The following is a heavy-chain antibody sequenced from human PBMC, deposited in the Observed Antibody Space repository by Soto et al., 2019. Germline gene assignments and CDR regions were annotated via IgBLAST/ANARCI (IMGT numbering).Heavy chain of an antibody. CDR1: GFTFSSYA. J-gene: IGHJ4*02. Sequence: QVQLVESGGGVVQPGRSLRLSCAASGFTFSSYAMHWVRQAPGKGLEWVAVISYDGSNKYYADSVKGRFTISRDNSKNTLYLQMNSLRAEDTAVYYCARSRSGGSYFDYWGQGTLVTVSS. CDR2: ISYDGSNK. D-gene: IGHD2-15*01. CDR3: ARSRSGGSYFDY. V-gene: IGHV3-30-3*01.